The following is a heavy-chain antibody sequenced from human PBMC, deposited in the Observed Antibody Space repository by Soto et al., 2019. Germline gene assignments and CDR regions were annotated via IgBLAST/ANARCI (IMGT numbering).Heavy chain of an antibody. CDR3: ASGEANRAYYYYGMDV. Sequence: SVKVSCKASGGTFSSYAISWVRQAPGQGLEWMGGIIPIFGTANYAQKFQGRVTITADESTSTAYMELSSLRSEDTAVYYCASGEANRAYYYYGMDVWGQGTTVTVSS. V-gene: IGHV1-69*13. D-gene: IGHD5-12*01. CDR1: GGTFSSYA. J-gene: IGHJ6*02. CDR2: IIPIFGTA.